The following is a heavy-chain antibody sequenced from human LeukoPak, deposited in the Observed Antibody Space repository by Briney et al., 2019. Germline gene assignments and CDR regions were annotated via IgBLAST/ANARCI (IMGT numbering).Heavy chain of an antibody. CDR2: IKQDGSEK. V-gene: IGHV3-7*01. D-gene: IGHD6-13*01. J-gene: IGHJ4*02. CDR1: GFTFSSYW. CDR3: ARRGSSAAADYFDY. Sequence: GGSLRLSCAASGFTFSSYWMSWVRQAPGKGLEWVANIKQDGSEKYYVDSVKGRFTISRDNAKNSLYLQMNSLRAEDTAVYYCARRGSSAAADYFDYWGQGTLVTVSS.